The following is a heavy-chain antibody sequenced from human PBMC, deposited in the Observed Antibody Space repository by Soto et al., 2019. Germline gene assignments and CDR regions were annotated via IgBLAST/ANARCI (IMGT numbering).Heavy chain of an antibody. CDR2: ISYDGSNK. CDR1: GFTFSSYA. V-gene: IGHV3-30-3*01. D-gene: IGHD3-3*01. J-gene: IGHJ4*02. CDR3: ARSDQPTYYDFWSGYYPFDY. Sequence: QVQLVESGGGVVQPGRSLRLSCAASGFTFSSYAMHRVRQAPGKGLEWVAVISYDGSNKYYADSVKGRFTISRDNSKNTLYLQMNSLRAEDTAVYYCARSDQPTYYDFWSGYYPFDYWGQGTLVTVSS.